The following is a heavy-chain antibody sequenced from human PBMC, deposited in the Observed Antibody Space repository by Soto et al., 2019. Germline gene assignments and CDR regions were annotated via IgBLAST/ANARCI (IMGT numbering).Heavy chain of an antibody. Sequence: QVQLVQSGAEVKKHGSSVKVSCKSSGGTLSSYAISWVRQAPGQGLEWLGGIIPIFGTANYAQKFHGRVTITADEYTSTAYMELSSLRSEDTAVYYCARGYRSSSSPFDPWGQGTLVTVSS. CDR1: GGTLSSYA. CDR3: ARGYRSSSSPFDP. V-gene: IGHV1-69*01. D-gene: IGHD6-6*01. CDR2: IIPIFGTA. J-gene: IGHJ5*02.